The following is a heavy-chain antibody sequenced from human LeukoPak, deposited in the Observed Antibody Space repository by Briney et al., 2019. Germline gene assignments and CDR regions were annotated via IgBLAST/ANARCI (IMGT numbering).Heavy chain of an antibody. CDR2: ISGSGGST. CDR3: AKDTDYYDSSGYYYAIDY. D-gene: IGHD3-22*01. J-gene: IGHJ4*02. CDR1: GFTFSSYA. Sequence: PGGSLRLSCAASGFTFSSYAMSWVRQAPGKGLEWVSAISGSGGSTYYADSVKGRFTISRDNSKNTLYLQMNSLRAEDTAVYYCAKDTDYYDSSGYYYAIDYWGQGTLVTVSS. V-gene: IGHV3-23*01.